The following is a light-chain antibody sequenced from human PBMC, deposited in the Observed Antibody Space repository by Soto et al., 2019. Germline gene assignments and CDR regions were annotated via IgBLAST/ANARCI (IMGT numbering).Light chain of an antibody. CDR1: SSNIGSNT. V-gene: IGLV1-44*01. J-gene: IGLJ2*01. Sequence: QLVLTQPPSASGTPGQRVTISCSGSSSNIGSNTVNWYQQLTGTAPKLLIYSNNQRPSGVPGRFSGSKSGTSASLAISGLQSEDEADYYCAAWDDSLNGVVFGGGTKLTVL. CDR3: AAWDDSLNGVV. CDR2: SNN.